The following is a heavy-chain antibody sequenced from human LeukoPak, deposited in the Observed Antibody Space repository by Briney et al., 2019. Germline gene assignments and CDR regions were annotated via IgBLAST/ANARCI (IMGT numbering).Heavy chain of an antibody. Sequence: ASVKVSCKASGYTFTGYYMHWVRQAPGQGLEWMGWINPNSGGTNYAQKFQGRVTMTRDTSISTAYMELSRLRSDDTAVYYCAGDGSGRGSWFDPWGQGTLVTVSS. J-gene: IGHJ5*02. D-gene: IGHD3-10*01. V-gene: IGHV1-2*02. CDR2: INPNSGGT. CDR3: AGDGSGRGSWFDP. CDR1: GYTFTGYY.